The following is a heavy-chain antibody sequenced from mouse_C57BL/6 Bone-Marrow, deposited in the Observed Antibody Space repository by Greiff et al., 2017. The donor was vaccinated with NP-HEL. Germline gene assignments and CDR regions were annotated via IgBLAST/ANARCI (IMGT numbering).Heavy chain of an antibody. J-gene: IGHJ2*01. CDR2: IDPSDSYT. V-gene: IGHV1-69*01. CDR1: GYTFTSYW. D-gene: IGHD1-1*01. CDR3: ARSITTVGY. Sequence: VQLQQPGAELVMPGASVKLSCKASGYTFTSYWMHWVKQRPGQGLEWIGEIDPSDSYTNYNQKFKGKSTLTVDKSSSTAYMQLSSLTSEDSAVYYCARSITTVGYWGQGTTLTVSS.